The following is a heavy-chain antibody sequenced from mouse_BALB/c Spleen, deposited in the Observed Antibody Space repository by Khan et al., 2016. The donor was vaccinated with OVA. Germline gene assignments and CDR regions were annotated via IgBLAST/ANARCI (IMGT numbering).Heavy chain of an antibody. V-gene: IGHV14-3*02. CDR2: IDPANGFS. CDR3: ASPYYNNHEGSRYFDG. J-gene: IGHJ1*01. D-gene: IGHD2-12*01. CDR1: GFNIKDTY. Sequence: EVQLVESGAEPVKPGASVKLSCTASGFNIKDTYIHWVKQRPAQGLEWIGNIDPANGFSRFDPKFQGKATITADTSFNTAYLQLSSLTSEDTAVYYCASPYYNNHEGSRYFDGWGAGTTVTASS.